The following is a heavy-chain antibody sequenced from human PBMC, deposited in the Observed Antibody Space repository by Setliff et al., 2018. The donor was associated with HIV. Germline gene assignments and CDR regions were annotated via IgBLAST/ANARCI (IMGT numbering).Heavy chain of an antibody. J-gene: IGHJ1*01. CDR3: ARARRAGSGPKYFQH. Sequence: SSETLSLTCAVYGGSFNGYYWSWIRQPPGKGLEWIGEINHSGSTNYNPSLKSRVTMSVDKSKNQFSLRLSSGTAADTAVYYCARARRAGSGPKYFQHWGQGTLVTVSS. CDR1: GGSFNGYY. CDR2: INHSGST. V-gene: IGHV4-34*01. D-gene: IGHD2-15*01.